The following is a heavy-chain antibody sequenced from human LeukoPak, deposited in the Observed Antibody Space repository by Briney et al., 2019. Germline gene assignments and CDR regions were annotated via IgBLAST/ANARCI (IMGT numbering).Heavy chain of an antibody. CDR2: ISSTGGTA. CDR1: GFTFSSFG. Sequence: GGSLRLSCAASGFTFSSFGMSWVRQAPGKGLEWVSAISSTGGTAYYADSVKGRFTISRDNAKNSLYLQMNSLRAEDTAVYYCARDPYYYDSSGYYGFDPWGQGTLVTVSS. D-gene: IGHD3-22*01. V-gene: IGHV3-21*01. CDR3: ARDPYYYDSSGYYGFDP. J-gene: IGHJ5*02.